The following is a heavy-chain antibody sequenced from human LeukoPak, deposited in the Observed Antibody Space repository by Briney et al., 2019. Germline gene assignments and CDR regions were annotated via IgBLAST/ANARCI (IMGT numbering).Heavy chain of an antibody. D-gene: IGHD6-13*01. CDR1: GFTFSSYG. V-gene: IGHV3-30*02. CDR2: IRYDGSNK. J-gene: IGHJ4*02. Sequence: GGSLRLSCAASGFTFSSYGMHWVRQAPGKGLEWVAFIRYDGSNKYYADSVKGRFTISRDNSKNTLYLHMNSLRAEDTAVYYCALGIAAAGSRDYWGQGTLVTVSS. CDR3: ALGIAAAGSRDY.